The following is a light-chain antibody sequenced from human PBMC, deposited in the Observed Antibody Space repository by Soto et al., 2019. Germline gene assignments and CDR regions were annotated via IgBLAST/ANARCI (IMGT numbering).Light chain of an antibody. V-gene: IGKV1-9*01. CDR1: QSISGY. Sequence: DIQMTQSPSAMSASVGDRVTITCRASQSISGYLAWYQQKPGKAPKLLIYAASTLQSGVPSRFSGSGSGTEFTLTISSLQPEDFATYYCQQLNSYPLTFGGGTKVDIK. J-gene: IGKJ4*01. CDR2: AAS. CDR3: QQLNSYPLT.